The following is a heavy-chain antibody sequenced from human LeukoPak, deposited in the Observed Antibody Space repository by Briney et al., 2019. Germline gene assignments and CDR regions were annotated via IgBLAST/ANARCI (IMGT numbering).Heavy chain of an antibody. CDR3: ASRIRYCSGGSCYSGFDY. CDR2: INPSGGST. V-gene: IGHV1-46*01. D-gene: IGHD2-15*01. J-gene: IGHJ4*02. Sequence: ASVKVSCKASGYSFTTYYMHWVRQAPEQGLEWMGIINPSGGSTSYAQKFQGRVTMTRDTSTSTVYMELSSLRSEDTAVYYCASRIRYCSGGSCYSGFDYWGQGTLVTVSS. CDR1: GYSFTTYY.